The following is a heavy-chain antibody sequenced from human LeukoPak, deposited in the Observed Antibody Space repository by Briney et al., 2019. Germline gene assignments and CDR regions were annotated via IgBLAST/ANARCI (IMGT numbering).Heavy chain of an antibody. J-gene: IGHJ3*02. Sequence: SETLSLTCTVSGGSISSGSYYWSWIRQPAGKGLEWIGRIYTSGSTNYNPSLKSRVTISVDTSKNQFSLKLSSVTAADTAVYYCARDGGPYHYDFWSGYKNDAFDIWGQGTMVTVSS. CDR3: ARDGGPYHYDFWSGYKNDAFDI. D-gene: IGHD3-3*01. CDR1: GGSISSGSYY. V-gene: IGHV4-61*02. CDR2: IYTSGST.